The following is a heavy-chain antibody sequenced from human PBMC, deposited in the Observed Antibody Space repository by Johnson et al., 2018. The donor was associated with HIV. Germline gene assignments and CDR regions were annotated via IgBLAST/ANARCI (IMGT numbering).Heavy chain of an antibody. V-gene: IGHV3-23*04. CDR2: ISAGGGST. D-gene: IGHD5-24*01. Sequence: VQLVESGGGLVQPGGSLRLSCAASGFTFSSYAMSWVRQAPGKGLECVSGISAGGGSTYYADSVKGRFTISRDNSKNTLYLQMNSLRAEDTAGYYCARGVEMATIGGLDIWGQGTMVTVSS. CDR1: GFTFSSYA. J-gene: IGHJ3*02. CDR3: ARGVEMATIGGLDI.